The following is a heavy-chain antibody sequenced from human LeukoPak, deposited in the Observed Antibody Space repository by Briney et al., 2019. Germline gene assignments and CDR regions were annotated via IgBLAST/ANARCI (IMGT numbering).Heavy chain of an antibody. CDR3: ARMGGSGSYYNVLLAYNWFDP. J-gene: IGHJ5*02. V-gene: IGHV4-61*01. CDR2: IHDNGGT. Sequence: SETLSLTCTVSGGSINSGNYYWSWIRQPPGKRLEWIGYIHDNGGTNYNPSLKSRVTISVDTSKNQFSLKLSSVTAADTAVYYCARMGGSGSYYNVLLAYNWFDPWGQGTLVTVSS. D-gene: IGHD3-10*01. CDR1: GGSINSGNYY.